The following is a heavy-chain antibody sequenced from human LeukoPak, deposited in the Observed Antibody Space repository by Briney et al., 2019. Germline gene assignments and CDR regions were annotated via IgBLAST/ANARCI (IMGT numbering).Heavy chain of an antibody. D-gene: IGHD4-23*01. Sequence: SETLSLTCAVYGGSFSGYYWSWIRQPPGKGLEWIGEINHSGCTNYNPSLKSRVTISVDTPKNQFSLKLSSVTAADTAVYYCARGIYTMTTVVTPHPPPTYYFDYWGQGTLVTVSS. J-gene: IGHJ4*02. CDR2: INHSGCT. V-gene: IGHV4-34*01. CDR3: ARGIYTMTTVVTPHPPPTYYFDY. CDR1: GGSFSGYY.